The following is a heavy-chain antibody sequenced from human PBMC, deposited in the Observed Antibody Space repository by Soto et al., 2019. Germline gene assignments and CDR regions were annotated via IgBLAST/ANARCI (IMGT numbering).Heavy chain of an antibody. Sequence: PSQTLSLTCAISGDSVSSNSAAWNWIRQSPSRGLEWLGRTYYRSKWYNDYAVSVKSRITINPDTSKNQFSLQLNSVTPEDTAVYYCARASMGRTYSGYDRTKYYFDYWGQGTLVTVSS. CDR3: ARASMGRTYSGYDRTKYYFDY. CDR2: TYYRSKWYN. V-gene: IGHV6-1*01. J-gene: IGHJ4*02. D-gene: IGHD5-12*01. CDR1: GDSVSSNSAA.